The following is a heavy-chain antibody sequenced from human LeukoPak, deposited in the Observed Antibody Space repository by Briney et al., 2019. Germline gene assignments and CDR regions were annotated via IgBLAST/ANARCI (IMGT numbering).Heavy chain of an antibody. CDR2: INPNSGGT. Sequence: ASVKVSCKASGYTFTGYYMHWVRQAPGQGLEWVGWINPNSGGTNYAQKFQGRVTMTRDTSISTAYMELSRLRSDDTAVYYCARGYCSSTSCHRTGDAFDIWGQGTMVTVSS. V-gene: IGHV1-2*02. J-gene: IGHJ3*02. D-gene: IGHD2-2*01. CDR3: ARGYCSSTSCHRTGDAFDI. CDR1: GYTFTGYY.